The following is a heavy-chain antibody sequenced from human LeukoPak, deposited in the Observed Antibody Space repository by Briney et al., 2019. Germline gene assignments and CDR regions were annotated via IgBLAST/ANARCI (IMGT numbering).Heavy chain of an antibody. J-gene: IGHJ4*02. Sequence: PGGSLRLSCAAPGFTFSSYAISWVRQAPGKGLEWVSAISGPGGSTYYADSVKGRFTISRDNSKNTLYLQMNSLRAEDTAVYYCAKRYYGSGSYYAFDYWGQGTLVTVSS. CDR2: ISGPGGST. CDR1: GFTFSSYA. V-gene: IGHV3-23*01. D-gene: IGHD3-10*01. CDR3: AKRYYGSGSYYAFDY.